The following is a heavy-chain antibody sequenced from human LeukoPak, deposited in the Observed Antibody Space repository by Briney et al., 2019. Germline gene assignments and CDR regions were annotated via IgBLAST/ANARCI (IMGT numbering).Heavy chain of an antibody. CDR1: GFTFSTYS. J-gene: IGHJ4*02. Sequence: GGSLRLSCAASGFTFSTYSMNWVRQAPGKGLEWVSYISSGSSNKYYADSVKGRFTISRDNAKNSLFLQMNSLRVEDTAVYYCARDAAYIMLGESPLDYWGQGTLVTVSS. D-gene: IGHD3-10*02. CDR2: ISSGSSNK. CDR3: ARDAAYIMLGESPLDY. V-gene: IGHV3-48*01.